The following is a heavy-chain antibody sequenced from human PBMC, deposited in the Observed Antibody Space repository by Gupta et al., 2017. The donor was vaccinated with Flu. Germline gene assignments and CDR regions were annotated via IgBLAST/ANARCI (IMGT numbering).Heavy chain of an antibody. D-gene: IGHD3-22*01. V-gene: IGHV3-21*01. J-gene: IGHJ4*02. CDR2: ISSSSSYI. CDR3: ARDAYYYDSSGSLDY. CDR1: GFTFSSYS. Sequence: EVQLVESGGGLVKPGGSLRLSCAASGFTFSSYSMNWVRQAPGKGLEWVSSISSSSSYIYYADSVKGRFTISRDNAKNSLYLQMNSLRAEDTAVYYCARDAYYYDSSGSLDYWGQGTLVTVSS.